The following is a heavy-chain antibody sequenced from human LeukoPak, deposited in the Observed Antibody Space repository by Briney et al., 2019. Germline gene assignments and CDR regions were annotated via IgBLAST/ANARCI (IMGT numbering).Heavy chain of an antibody. D-gene: IGHD5-18*01. CDR3: ARDDGDTAMVPSFDY. CDR1: GGSISGSSYF. CDR2: IYHSGST. J-gene: IGHJ4*02. V-gene: IGHV4-39*07. Sequence: PSETLSLTCTVSGGSISGSSYFWGWIRQPPGKGLEWIGSIYHSGSTYYNPSLKSRVTISVDTSKNQFSLKLSSVTAADTAVYYCARDDGDTAMVPSFDYWGQGTLVTVSS.